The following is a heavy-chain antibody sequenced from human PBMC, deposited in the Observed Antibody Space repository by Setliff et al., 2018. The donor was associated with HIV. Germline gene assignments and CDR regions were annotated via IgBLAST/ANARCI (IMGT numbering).Heavy chain of an antibody. Sequence: GGSLRLSCAASGFTFSSYWMGWVRQAPGKGLEWVANIKQDGSEKYCVDSVKGRFTISRDNAKNSLYLQMNSLRAEDTAVYYCASHFGYCSSTSCEGYWGQGALVTVSS. V-gene: IGHV3-7*05. D-gene: IGHD2-2*01. J-gene: IGHJ4*02. CDR3: ASHFGYCSSTSCEGY. CDR2: IKQDGSEK. CDR1: GFTFSSYW.